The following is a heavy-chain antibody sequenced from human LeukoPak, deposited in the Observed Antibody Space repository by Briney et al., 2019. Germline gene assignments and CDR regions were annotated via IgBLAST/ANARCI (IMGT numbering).Heavy chain of an antibody. D-gene: IGHD6-6*01. CDR3: ARESDSSSYLFDF. J-gene: IGHJ4*02. Sequence: SETLSLTCTVSGGSISSYYWSWIRQPAGKGLEWIGRIYTSGSTNYNPSLKSRVTMSVDTSKNQISLKVNSVTAADTAVYYCARESDSSSYLFDFWGQGTLVTVSS. CDR1: GGSISSYY. CDR2: IYTSGST. V-gene: IGHV4-4*07.